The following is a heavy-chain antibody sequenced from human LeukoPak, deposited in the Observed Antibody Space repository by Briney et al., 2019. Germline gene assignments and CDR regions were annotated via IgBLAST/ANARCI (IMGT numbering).Heavy chain of an antibody. CDR2: ISTGSSTT. CDR1: EFAFSTYN. D-gene: IGHD2-21*02. Sequence: GGSLRLSCAASEFAFSTYNMNWVRQAPGKGLEWVSYISTGSSTTYYADSVKGRFTISRDNSKNTLYLQMNSLRAEDTAVYYCARGVRAYCGGDCYPDFDYWGQGTLVTVSS. J-gene: IGHJ4*02. CDR3: ARGVRAYCGGDCYPDFDY. V-gene: IGHV3-48*01.